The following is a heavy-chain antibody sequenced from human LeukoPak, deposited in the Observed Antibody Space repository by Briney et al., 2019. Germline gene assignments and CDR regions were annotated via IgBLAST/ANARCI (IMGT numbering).Heavy chain of an antibody. CDR2: VSPDGSTK. V-gene: IGHV3-30*03. CDR3: ARDQGYCTSTSCYDLGAYFDY. Sequence: PGGSLRLSCAASGFSFISYGMHWVRQAPGKGLEWVAAVSPDGSTKYYADSVKGRFTISRDNSKKTLYLQMNSLRAEDTAVYYCARDQGYCTSTSCYDLGAYFDYWGQGALVTVSS. J-gene: IGHJ4*02. D-gene: IGHD2-2*01. CDR1: GFSFISYG.